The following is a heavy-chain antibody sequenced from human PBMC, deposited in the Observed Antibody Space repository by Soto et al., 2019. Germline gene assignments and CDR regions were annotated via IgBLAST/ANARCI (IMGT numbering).Heavy chain of an antibody. CDR3: ARGDCSGGSCYSVDI. CDR2: IYHSGST. Sequence: SETLSLTCSVSGGSINNGDYYWGWIRQPPGKGLEWIGEIYHSGSTNYNPSLKSRVTISVDKSKNQFSLKLSSVTAADTAVYYCARGDCSGGSCYSVDIWGQGTMVTVSS. D-gene: IGHD2-15*01. V-gene: IGHV4-39*07. CDR1: GGSINNGDYY. J-gene: IGHJ3*02.